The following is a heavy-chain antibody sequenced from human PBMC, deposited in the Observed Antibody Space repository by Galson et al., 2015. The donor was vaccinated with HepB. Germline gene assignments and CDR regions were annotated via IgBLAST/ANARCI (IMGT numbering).Heavy chain of an antibody. J-gene: IGHJ6*02. Sequence: SLRLSCAASGFTVSSNYMSWVRQAPGKGLEWVSVIYSGGSTYYADSVKGRFTISRDNSKNTLYLQMNSLRAEDTALYYCARMMWQWPSRGGLDVWGQGTTVTVSS. CDR2: IYSGGST. D-gene: IGHD6-19*01. CDR1: GFTVSSNY. CDR3: ARMMWQWPSRGGLDV. V-gene: IGHV3-66*01.